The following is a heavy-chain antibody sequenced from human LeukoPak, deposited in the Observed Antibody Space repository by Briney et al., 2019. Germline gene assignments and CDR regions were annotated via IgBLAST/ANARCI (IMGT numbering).Heavy chain of an antibody. CDR2: MLYDASNK. D-gene: IGHD6-19*01. Sequence: GGSLRLSCAASGYTFSSYGMHWVRQAPGKGLYWVAVMLYDASNKYYADSVKGRFTISRDNSKNTLYLQMNSLRADDTAVYYCARDDVAVTGALDFWGQGTLVTVSP. V-gene: IGHV3-33*01. CDR3: ARDDVAVTGALDF. CDR1: GYTFSSYG. J-gene: IGHJ4*02.